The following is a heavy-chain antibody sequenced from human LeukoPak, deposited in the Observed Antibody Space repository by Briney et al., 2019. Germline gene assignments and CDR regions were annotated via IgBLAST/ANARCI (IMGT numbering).Heavy chain of an antibody. V-gene: IGHV3-23*01. CDR1: GFTFSSYA. J-gene: IGHJ4*02. D-gene: IGHD1/OR15-1a*01. CDR2: ISWNSGSI. Sequence: GGSLRLSCAASGFTFSSYAMSWVRQAPGKGLEWVSGISWNSGSIGYADSVKGRFTISRDNSKNTLYLQMNSLRAEDTAVYYCARDKVWNTVVPYPAYYFDYWGQGTLVTVSS. CDR3: ARDKVWNTVVPYPAYYFDY.